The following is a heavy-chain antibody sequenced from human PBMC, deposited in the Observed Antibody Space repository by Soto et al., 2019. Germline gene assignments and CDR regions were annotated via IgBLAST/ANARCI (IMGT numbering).Heavy chain of an antibody. CDR1: GDSVSSDITS. J-gene: IGHJ6*02. V-gene: IGHV6-1*01. D-gene: IGHD6-13*01. CDR2: TYYRSKWFH. Sequence: QTLSLTCALSGDSVSSDITSWNCIRQSPSRGLEWLGRTYYRSKWFHDYAASVKSRITINPDTSKNQFSLELNSMTPEDTAVYYWAGIAAAGDYYGMDVWGQGTTVTVSS. CDR3: AGIAAAGDYYGMDV.